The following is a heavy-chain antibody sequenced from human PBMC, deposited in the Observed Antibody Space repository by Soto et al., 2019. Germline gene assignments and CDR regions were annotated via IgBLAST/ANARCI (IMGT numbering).Heavy chain of an antibody. CDR3: ARHGYNYGGGYFDY. V-gene: IGHV3-66*04. CDR2: IYSGGST. J-gene: IGHJ4*02. Sequence: VQLVESGGGLVQPGGSLRLSCAASGVTVSSSYMSWVRQAPGKGLEWVSVIYSGGSTYYADSVKGRFTISRDNSKNTLYLQMNSLRAEDTAVYYCARHGYNYGGGYFDYWGQGTLVTVSS. D-gene: IGHD5-18*01. CDR1: GVTVSSSY.